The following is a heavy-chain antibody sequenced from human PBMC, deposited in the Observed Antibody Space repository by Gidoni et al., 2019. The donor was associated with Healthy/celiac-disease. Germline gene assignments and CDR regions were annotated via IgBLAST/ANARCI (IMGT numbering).Heavy chain of an antibody. CDR3: ATDYDILTGYYNHDAFDI. Sequence: EVQLLESGGGLVQPGGSLRLTCAAFGFTFSIYAISWVRQAPGKGLEWVSAISGSGGSTYYADSVKGRFTISRDNSKNTLYLQMNSLRAEDTAVYYCATDYDILTGYYNHDAFDIWGQGTMVTVSS. J-gene: IGHJ3*02. CDR2: ISGSGGST. V-gene: IGHV3-23*01. D-gene: IGHD3-9*01. CDR1: GFTFSIYA.